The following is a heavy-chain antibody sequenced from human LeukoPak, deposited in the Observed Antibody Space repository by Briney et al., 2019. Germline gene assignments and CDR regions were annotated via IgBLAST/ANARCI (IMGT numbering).Heavy chain of an antibody. J-gene: IGHJ5*02. V-gene: IGHV4-34*01. CDR3: ARGRSGYSYGHTNWFDP. CDR1: GGSFSGYY. D-gene: IGHD5-18*01. CDR2: INHSGST. Sequence: SETLSLTCAVYGGSFSGYYWSWIRQPSGKGLEWIGEINHSGSTNYNPSLKSRVTISVDTSKNQFSLKLSSVTAADTAVYYCARGRSGYSYGHTNWFDPWGQGTLVTVSS.